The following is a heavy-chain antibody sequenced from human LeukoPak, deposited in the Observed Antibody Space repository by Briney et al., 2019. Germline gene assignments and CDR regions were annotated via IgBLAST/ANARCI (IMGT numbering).Heavy chain of an antibody. CDR3: AGSGSYRYFDL. J-gene: IGHJ2*01. CDR1: GFTFSSYA. D-gene: IGHD1-26*01. CDR2: ISYDGSNK. Sequence: GGSLRLSCAASGFTFSSYAMHWVRQAPGKGLEWVAVISYDGSNKYYTDSVKGRFTISRDNSKNTLYLQMNSLRAEDTAVYYCAGSGSYRYFDLWGRGTLVTVSS. V-gene: IGHV3-30*04.